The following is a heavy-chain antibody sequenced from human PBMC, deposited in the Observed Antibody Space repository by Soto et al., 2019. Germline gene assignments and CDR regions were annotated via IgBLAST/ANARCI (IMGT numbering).Heavy chain of an antibody. CDR1: GGSFSGYY. J-gene: IGHJ4*02. D-gene: IGHD3-10*01. CDR3: ARTLLWFGEALAY. CDR2: INHSGST. Sequence: SETLSLTCAVYGGSFSGYYWSWIRQPPGKGLEWIGEINHSGSTNYNPSLKSRVTISVDTSKNQFYLKLSSVTAADTAVYYCARTLLWFGEALAYWGQGSLVTVTS. V-gene: IGHV4-34*01.